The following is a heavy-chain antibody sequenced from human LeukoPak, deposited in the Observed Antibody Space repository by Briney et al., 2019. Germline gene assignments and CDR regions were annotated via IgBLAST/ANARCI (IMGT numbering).Heavy chain of an antibody. CDR2: INLNSGGA. CDR3: AKSTNWGSISDGFDI. CDR1: GYSXIGYY. J-gene: IGHJ3*02. D-gene: IGHD7-27*01. Sequence: ASVKVSCKASGYSXIGYYIHWVRQAPGQGLEWMGWINLNSGGANYAQKFQGRVTMTRDTSISTVYMELTRLRSDDTAMYYCAKSTNWGSISDGFDIWGQGTMVTVAS. V-gene: IGHV1-2*02.